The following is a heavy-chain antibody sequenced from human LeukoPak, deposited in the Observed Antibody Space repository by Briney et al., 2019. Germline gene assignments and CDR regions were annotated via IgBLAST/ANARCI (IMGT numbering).Heavy chain of an antibody. CDR2: ISSSSSYI. CDR3: ARETGIAVAGANFDY. V-gene: IGHV3-21*01. D-gene: IGHD6-19*01. Sequence: GGSLRLSCAASGFTFSSYSMNWVRQAPGKGLEWVSSISSSSSYIYYADSVKGRFTISRDNAKNSLYLQMNSLRAEDTAVYYCARETGIAVAGANFDYWGQGTLVTVSS. CDR1: GFTFSSYS. J-gene: IGHJ4*02.